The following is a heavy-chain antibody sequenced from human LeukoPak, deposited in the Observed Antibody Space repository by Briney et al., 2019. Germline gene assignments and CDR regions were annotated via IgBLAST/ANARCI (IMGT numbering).Heavy chain of an antibody. D-gene: IGHD3-10*02. Sequence: PGGPLRLSCAASGFTFSSYSMNWVRQAPGKGLEWVSSISSSSSYIYYADSVKGRFTISRDNAKNSLYLQMNSLRAEDTAVYYCARAKVFDAEYFQHWGQGTLVTVSS. V-gene: IGHV3-21*01. CDR3: ARAKVFDAEYFQH. CDR1: GFTFSSYS. J-gene: IGHJ1*01. CDR2: ISSSSSYI.